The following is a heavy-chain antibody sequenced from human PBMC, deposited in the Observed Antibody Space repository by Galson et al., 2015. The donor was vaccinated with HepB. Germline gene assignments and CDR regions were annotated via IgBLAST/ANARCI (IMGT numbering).Heavy chain of an antibody. CDR3: AKRSCTSGSCFFFYY. J-gene: IGHJ4*02. Sequence: SLRLSCAASGSTFSNFAMSWVRQAPGKGLEWVSSVDGSVGSTYYADSVKGRFTISRDDSKNTLYLQLNSLRAEDTAVYYCAKRSCTSGSCFFFYYWGQGTLVTVSS. V-gene: IGHV3-23*01. D-gene: IGHD2-15*01. CDR2: VDGSVGST. CDR1: GSTFSNFA.